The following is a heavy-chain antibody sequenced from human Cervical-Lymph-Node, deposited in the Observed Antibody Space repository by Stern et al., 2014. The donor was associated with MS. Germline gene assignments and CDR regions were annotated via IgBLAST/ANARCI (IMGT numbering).Heavy chain of an antibody. D-gene: IGHD3-10*01. CDR1: GYTFTSYD. Sequence: VQLVESGAEVKKPGASVKVSCKASGYTFTSYDINWVRQATGQGLEWMGWMNPNSGNTGYAQKFQGRVTMTRNTSISTAYIELSSLRSEDTAVYYCARGTHFYGSGVSDYYYYGMDVWGQGTTVTVSS. CDR2: MNPNSGNT. V-gene: IGHV1-8*01. J-gene: IGHJ6*02. CDR3: ARGTHFYGSGVSDYYYYGMDV.